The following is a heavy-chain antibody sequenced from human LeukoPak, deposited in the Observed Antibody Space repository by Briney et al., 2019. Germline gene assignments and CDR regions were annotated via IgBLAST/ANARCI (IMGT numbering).Heavy chain of an antibody. CDR2: ISSSSSYI. CDR3: ARAGGYSGYGDY. J-gene: IGHJ4*02. CDR1: GFTFSSYS. Sequence: PGGSLRLSCAASGFTFSSYSMNWVRQAPGKGLEWVSSISSSSSYIYYADSVKGRFTISRDNAKNSLYLQMNSLRAEDTAVYYCARAGGYSGYGDYWGQGTLVTVSS. D-gene: IGHD5-12*01. V-gene: IGHV3-21*01.